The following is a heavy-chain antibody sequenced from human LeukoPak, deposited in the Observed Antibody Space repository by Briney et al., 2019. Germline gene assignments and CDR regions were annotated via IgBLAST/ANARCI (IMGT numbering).Heavy chain of an antibody. J-gene: IGHJ4*02. V-gene: IGHV3-20*04. CDR2: INWNGGRT. CDR1: GFTFDDYD. CDR3: ARLAYSGSSYVDY. Sequence: GGSLRPSCAASGFTFDDYDMTWVRQAPGKGLEWVSGINWNGGRTGYADSVKGRFTISRDNAKNSLYLQMNTLRAEDTALYYCARLAYSGSSYVDYWGQGTLVTVSS. D-gene: IGHD1-26*01.